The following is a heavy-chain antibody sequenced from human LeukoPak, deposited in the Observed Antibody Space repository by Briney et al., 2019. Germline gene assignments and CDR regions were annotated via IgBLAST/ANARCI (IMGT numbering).Heavy chain of an antibody. J-gene: IGHJ6*03. Sequence: PSETLSLTCAVYGGSFSGYYWSWIRQPPGKGLEWIGEINHSGSTNYNPSLKSRVTISVDTSKNQFSLKLSSVTAADTAVYYCARGRLYCRSTSCFYYYYYYMDVWGKGATVTVSS. CDR1: GGSFSGYY. CDR3: ARGRLYCRSTSCFYYYYYYMDV. CDR2: INHSGST. D-gene: IGHD2-2*01. V-gene: IGHV4-34*01.